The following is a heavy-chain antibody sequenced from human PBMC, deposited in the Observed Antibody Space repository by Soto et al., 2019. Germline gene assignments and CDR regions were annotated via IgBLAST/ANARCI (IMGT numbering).Heavy chain of an antibody. D-gene: IGHD2-8*01. CDR3: ARQGGRRRYCTNGVCYLGYYYGMDV. CDR2: ISWDGGST. V-gene: IGHV3-43*01. Sequence: GSLRLSCAASGFTFDDYTMHWVRQAPGKGLEWVSLISWDGGSTYYADSVKGRFTISRDNSKNSLYLQMNSLRTEDTALYYCARQGGRRRYCTNGVCYLGYYYGMDVWGQGTTVTVSS. J-gene: IGHJ6*02. CDR1: GFTFDDYT.